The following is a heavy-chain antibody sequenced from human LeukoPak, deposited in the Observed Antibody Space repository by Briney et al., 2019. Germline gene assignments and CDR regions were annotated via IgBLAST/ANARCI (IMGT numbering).Heavy chain of an antibody. Sequence: ASVKVSCKASGYTFTSYDMNWVRQPTAQGLEWMGWMNPNSCNTGYAQKFQGRVTITRNSYISTDYMELSSLRSEDTAVYYCARGVKQPPKIYYYYYHMDVWGKGTTVTVSS. CDR3: ARGVKQPPKIYYYYYHMDV. D-gene: IGHD6-13*01. J-gene: IGHJ6*03. CDR2: MNPNSCNT. CDR1: GYTFTSYD. V-gene: IGHV1-8*03.